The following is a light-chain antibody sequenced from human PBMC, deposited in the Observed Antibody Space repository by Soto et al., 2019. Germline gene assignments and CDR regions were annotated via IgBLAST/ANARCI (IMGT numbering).Light chain of an antibody. CDR2: DGS. J-gene: IGKJ4*01. V-gene: IGKV1-5*01. Sequence: DIQMTQSPSTLSASVGDRVTITCRASQIISTWLAWYQQIPGKAPKLLIYDGSRLETGVPSRFSGSGSGTEFTLTISSLQPDDFATYYCQQYNSYSLTFGGGTKVEIK. CDR1: QIISTW. CDR3: QQYNSYSLT.